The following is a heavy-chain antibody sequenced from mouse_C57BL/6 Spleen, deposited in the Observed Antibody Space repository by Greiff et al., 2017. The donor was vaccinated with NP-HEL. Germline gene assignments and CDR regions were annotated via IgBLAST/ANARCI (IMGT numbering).Heavy chain of an antibody. CDR1: GYSITSDY. V-gene: IGHV3-8*01. CDR2: MSYSGST. J-gene: IGHJ1*03. Sequence: VQLQQSGPGLAKPSQTLSLTCSVTGYSITSDYWNWIRKFPGNKLEYMGYMSYSGSTYYNPSLKSRISITRDTSKNQYYLRLNSVTTEDTATYYCARSHPITKGGGYFDVWGTGTTVTVSS. D-gene: IGHD1-1*01. CDR3: ARSHPITKGGGYFDV.